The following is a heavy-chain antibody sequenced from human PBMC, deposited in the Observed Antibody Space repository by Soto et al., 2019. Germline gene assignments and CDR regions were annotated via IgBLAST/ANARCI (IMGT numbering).Heavy chain of an antibody. Sequence: SETLSLTCTVSGGSISSYYWSWIRQPPGKGLEWIGYIYYSGSTNYNPSLKSRVTISVDTSKNQFSLKLSSVTAADTAVYYCARGLTVAGPFDYWGQGTLVTVSS. CDR2: IYYSGST. CDR1: GGSISSYY. D-gene: IGHD6-19*01. CDR3: ARGLTVAGPFDY. V-gene: IGHV4-59*01. J-gene: IGHJ4*02.